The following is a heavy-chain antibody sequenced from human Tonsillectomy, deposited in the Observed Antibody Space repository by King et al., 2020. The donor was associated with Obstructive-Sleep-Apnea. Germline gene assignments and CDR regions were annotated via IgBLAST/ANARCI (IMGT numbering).Heavy chain of an antibody. Sequence: QLQESGPGLVKPSETLSLTCTVSGGSISSSSYYWGWIRQPPGKGLEWIGSIYYIGSTYYNPSLKSRVTISVDTSKNQFSLKLSSVTAADTAAYYCAREGDIVVVPAANMDVWGQGTTVTVSS. J-gene: IGHJ6*02. V-gene: IGHV4-39*07. CDR2: IYYIGST. D-gene: IGHD2-2*01. CDR1: GGSISSSSYY. CDR3: AREGDIVVVPAANMDV.